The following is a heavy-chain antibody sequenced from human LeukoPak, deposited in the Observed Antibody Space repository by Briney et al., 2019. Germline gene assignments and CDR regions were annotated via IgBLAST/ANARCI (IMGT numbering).Heavy chain of an antibody. Sequence: GGSLRLACAASGFTFSSYDIHWVRQATGKGLEWVSGIGTAGEIYYPGSVKGRFTISRENAKNSLYLQMNSLRAGDTAVYYCARAAYSSTWYSRYFDLWGRGTLVTVSS. D-gene: IGHD6-13*01. J-gene: IGHJ2*01. CDR2: IGTAGEI. CDR3: ARAAYSSTWYSRYFDL. CDR1: GFTFSSYD. V-gene: IGHV3-13*01.